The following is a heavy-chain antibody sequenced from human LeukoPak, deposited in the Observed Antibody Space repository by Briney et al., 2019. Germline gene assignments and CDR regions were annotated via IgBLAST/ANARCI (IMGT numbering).Heavy chain of an antibody. CDR2: ISSNGGST. J-gene: IGHJ6*03. CDR1: GFTFSSYA. D-gene: IGHD3-10*01. Sequence: HPGGSLRLSCAASGFTFSSYAMHWVRQAPGKGLEYVSAISSNGGSTYYANSVKGRFTISRDNSKNTLYLQMGSLRAEDMAVYYCARVRSGSYSMDVWGKGTTVTVSS. CDR3: ARVRSGSYSMDV. V-gene: IGHV3-64*01.